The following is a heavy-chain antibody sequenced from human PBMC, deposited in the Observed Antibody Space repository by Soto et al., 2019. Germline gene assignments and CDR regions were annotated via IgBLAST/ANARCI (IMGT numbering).Heavy chain of an antibody. Sequence: SETLSLTCAVSGGSISSGGYSWSWIRQPPGKGLEWIGYIYHSGSTYYSPSLQAQVTISVDKSTTTAYLQWKSLKASDNAMYFCAKWGGGSVAYDSWGQGTQVTVSS. J-gene: IGHJ4*02. CDR3: AKWGGGSVAYDS. D-gene: IGHD1-26*01. V-gene: IGHV4-30-2*01. CDR2: IYHSGST. CDR1: GGSISSGGYS.